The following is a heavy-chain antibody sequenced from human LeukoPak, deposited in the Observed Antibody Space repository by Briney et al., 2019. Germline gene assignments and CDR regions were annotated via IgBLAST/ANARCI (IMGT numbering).Heavy chain of an antibody. CDR3: ARGLVSGFDY. Sequence: PSETLSLTCAVYGGSFSGYYWSWIRQPPGKGLEWIGEINHSGSTNYNPSLKSRVTISVDTSKNQFSLKLSSVTAADTAVYYCARGLVSGFDYWGQGTLVTVSS. CDR2: INHSGST. D-gene: IGHD6-19*01. CDR1: GGSFSGYY. J-gene: IGHJ4*02. V-gene: IGHV4-34*01.